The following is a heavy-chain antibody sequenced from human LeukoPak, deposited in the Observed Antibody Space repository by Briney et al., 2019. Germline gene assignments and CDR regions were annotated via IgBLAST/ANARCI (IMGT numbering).Heavy chain of an antibody. J-gene: IGHJ3*02. D-gene: IGHD1-26*01. CDR2: IYTSGST. Sequence: SETLSLXCTVSGGSISSYYWSWIRQPAGKGLEWIGRIYTSGSTNYNPSLKSRVTMSVDTSKNQFSLKLSSVTATDMAVYYCARLKWEEDAFDIWGQGTMVTVSS. CDR3: ARLKWEEDAFDI. CDR1: GGSISSYY. V-gene: IGHV4-4*07.